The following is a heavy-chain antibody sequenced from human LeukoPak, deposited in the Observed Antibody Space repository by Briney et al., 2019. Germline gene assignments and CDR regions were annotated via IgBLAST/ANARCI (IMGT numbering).Heavy chain of an antibody. CDR2: ISSSGSTI. CDR3: ASTNKYYCGSGSPN. CDR1: GFTVSSNY. V-gene: IGHV3-11*04. J-gene: IGHJ4*02. D-gene: IGHD3-10*01. Sequence: GGSLRLSCAASGFTVSSNYMSWVRQAPGKGLEWVSYISSSGSTIYYADSVKGRFTISRDNAKNSLYLQMNSLRAEDTAVYYCASTNKYYCGSGSPNWGQGTLVTVSS.